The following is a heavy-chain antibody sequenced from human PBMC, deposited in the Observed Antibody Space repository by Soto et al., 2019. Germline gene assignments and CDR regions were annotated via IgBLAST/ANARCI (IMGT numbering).Heavy chain of an antibody. J-gene: IGHJ5*02. CDR2: IYYSGST. D-gene: IGHD6-13*01. CDR3: ARDRRPGTANWFDP. Sequence: TLSLTCTVSGGSISSYYWSWIRQPPGKGLEWIGYIYYSGSTNYNPSLKSRVTISVDTSKNQFSLKLSSVTAADTAVYYCARDRRPGTANWFDPWGQGTLVTVSS. CDR1: GGSISSYY. V-gene: IGHV4-59*01.